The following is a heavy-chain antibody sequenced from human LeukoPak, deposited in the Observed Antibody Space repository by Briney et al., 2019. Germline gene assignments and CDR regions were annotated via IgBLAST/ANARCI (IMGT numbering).Heavy chain of an antibody. D-gene: IGHD2-2*01. CDR3: ARESGSRSYYYYMDV. Sequence: PGGSLRLSCAASGFTFSSYSMNWVRQAPGKGLEWVSSISSSSSYIYSADSVKGRFTISRDNAKNSLYLQMSSLRAEDTAVYYCARESGSRSYYYYMDVWGKGTTVTVSS. V-gene: IGHV3-21*06. CDR1: GFTFSSYS. J-gene: IGHJ6*03. CDR2: ISSSSSYI.